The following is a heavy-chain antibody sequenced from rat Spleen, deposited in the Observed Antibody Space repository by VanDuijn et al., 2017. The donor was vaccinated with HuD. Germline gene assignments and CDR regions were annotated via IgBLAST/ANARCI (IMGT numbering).Heavy chain of an antibody. Sequence: EVQLVESGGGLVQPGRSLKLSCAASGFTFSDYNMAWVRQAPKKGLEWVATISYDGSSTYYRDSVKGRFAISRDNAKSTLYLQMDSLRSEDTATYYCARRSGHEDWYFDFWGPGTMVTVSS. CDR2: ISYDGSST. CDR1: GFTFSDYN. CDR3: ARRSGHEDWYFDF. V-gene: IGHV5-7*01. J-gene: IGHJ1*01.